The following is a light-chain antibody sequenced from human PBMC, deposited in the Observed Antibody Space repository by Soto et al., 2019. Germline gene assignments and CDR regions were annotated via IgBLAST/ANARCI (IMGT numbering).Light chain of an antibody. J-gene: IGLJ1*01. CDR2: DVG. CDR3: SAQTSSSTQA. V-gene: IGLV2-14*01. CDR1: SSGVGGCSY. Sequence: QSVLPQPASGSGSPGQSVTISCSGTSSGVGGCSYVSWYHQHPGKAPQLMIYDVGNRPSGVSDRVSGSKSGNTASRTISGLQAEDEADYDSSAQTSSSTQAFGTGTKLTVL.